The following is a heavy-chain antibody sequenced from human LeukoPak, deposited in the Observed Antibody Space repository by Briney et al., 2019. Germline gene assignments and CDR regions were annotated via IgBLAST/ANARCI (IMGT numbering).Heavy chain of an antibody. V-gene: IGHV1-3*01. Sequence: ASVKVSCKASGYTFTSYAMHWVRQAPGQRLEWMGWINAGNGNTKYSQKFQGRVTITRDTSASTAYMELSSLRSEDTSVYYCARFDYYGPGTINDAFDIWGQGTMVTVSS. CDR3: ARFDYYGPGTINDAFDI. J-gene: IGHJ3*02. D-gene: IGHD3-10*01. CDR2: INAGNGNT. CDR1: GYTFTSYA.